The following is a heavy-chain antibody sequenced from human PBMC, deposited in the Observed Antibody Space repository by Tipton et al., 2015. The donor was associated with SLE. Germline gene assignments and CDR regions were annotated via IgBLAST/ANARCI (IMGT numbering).Heavy chain of an antibody. CDR3: ARVRYLDLLYYFDY. V-gene: IGHV4-39*07. Sequence: TLSLTCTVSGGSISSSSYYWGWSRQPPGKGLEWIGSIYYSGSTYYNPSLKSRVTISVDTSKNQCSLKLSSVTAADTAVYYCARVRYLDLLYYFDYWGHGTLVTVSS. D-gene: IGHD3-3*01. CDR1: GGSISSSSYY. CDR2: IYYSGST. J-gene: IGHJ4*01.